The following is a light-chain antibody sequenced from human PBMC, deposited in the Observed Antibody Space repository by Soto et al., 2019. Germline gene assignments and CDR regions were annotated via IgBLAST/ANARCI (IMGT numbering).Light chain of an antibody. CDR3: QEYGSSRT. CDR2: DAS. V-gene: IGKV3-20*01. Sequence: EIVLTQSPGTVSLSPGERATLSCRTSQSVSSSYLAWYQQKPGQAPRLLIYDASSRATGIPDRFSGSGSGTDFTFTICRLEPEDFAVYYCQEYGSSRTFGQGTKV. CDR1: QSVSSSY. J-gene: IGKJ1*01.